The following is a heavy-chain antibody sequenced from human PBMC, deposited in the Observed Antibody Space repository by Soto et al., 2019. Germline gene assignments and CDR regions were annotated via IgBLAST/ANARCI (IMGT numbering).Heavy chain of an antibody. D-gene: IGHD3-10*01. V-gene: IGHV5-10-1*01. J-gene: IGHJ6*02. Sequence: PGESLKISCKGSGYSFTSYWISWVRQMPGKGLEWMGRIDPSDSYTNYSPSFQGHVTISADKSISTAYLQWSSLKASDTAMYYCARQARGENYYYYYGMDVWGQGTTVTVS. CDR2: IDPSDSYT. CDR3: ARQARGENYYYYYGMDV. CDR1: GYSFTSYW.